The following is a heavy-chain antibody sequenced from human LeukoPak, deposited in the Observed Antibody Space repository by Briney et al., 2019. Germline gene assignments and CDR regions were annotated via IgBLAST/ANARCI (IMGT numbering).Heavy chain of an antibody. CDR3: ARGLSQSKQQRGRPGAVNWFDP. V-gene: IGHV4-34*01. D-gene: IGHD5-24*01. CDR2: INHSGST. J-gene: IGHJ5*02. CDR1: GGSFSGYY. Sequence: SETLSLTCAVYGGSFSGYYWSWIRQPPGKGLEWIGEINHSGSTNYNPSLKSRVTISVDTSKNQFSLKLSSVTAADTAVYYCARGLSQSKQQRGRPGAVNWFDPWGQGTLVTVSS.